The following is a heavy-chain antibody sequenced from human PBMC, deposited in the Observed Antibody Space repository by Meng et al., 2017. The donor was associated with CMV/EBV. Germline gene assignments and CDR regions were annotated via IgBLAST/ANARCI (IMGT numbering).Heavy chain of an antibody. CDR3: ARGEQWLARIFDY. J-gene: IGHJ4*02. CDR1: GGSFSGYY. V-gene: IGHV4-34*01. Sequence: SQTLSLTGAVYGGSFSGYYWSWIRQPPGKGLEWIGEINHSGSTNYNPSLKSRVTISVDTSKNQFSLKLSSVTAADTAVYYCARGEQWLARIFDYWGQGTLVTVSS. CDR2: INHSGST. D-gene: IGHD6-19*01.